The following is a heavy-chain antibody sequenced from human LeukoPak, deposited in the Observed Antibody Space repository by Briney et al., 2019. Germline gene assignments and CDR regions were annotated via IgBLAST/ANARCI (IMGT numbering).Heavy chain of an antibody. CDR3: ARRGTSGWAYYFDF. D-gene: IGHD6-19*01. CDR1: GDSISSSSNY. J-gene: IGHJ4*02. V-gene: IGHV4-39*01. CDR2: VYRSGST. Sequence: SETLSLTCDVSGDSISSSSNYWGWVRHLPGRGLEWIGSVYRSGSTYYNPSLKSRVTISVDTSKNQFTLNLTSVTAADTAVYHCARRGTSGWAYYFDFWGPGSLLTVSS.